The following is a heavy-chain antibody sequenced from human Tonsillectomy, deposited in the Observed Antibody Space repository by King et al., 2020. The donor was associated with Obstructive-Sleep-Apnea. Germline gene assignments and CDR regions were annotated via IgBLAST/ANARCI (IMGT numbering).Heavy chain of an antibody. CDR1: GFTFSSYS. CDR2: ISSSSSYI. Sequence: VQLVESGGGLVKPGGSLRLSCAASGFTFSSYSMNWVRQAPGKGLEWVSSISSSSSYIYYADSVKGRFTISRDNAKNSLYLQMNSLRAEETAVYYCARDYYYDSSGYLFDYWGQGTLVTVSS. J-gene: IGHJ4*02. CDR3: ARDYYYDSSGYLFDY. V-gene: IGHV3-21*01. D-gene: IGHD3-22*01.